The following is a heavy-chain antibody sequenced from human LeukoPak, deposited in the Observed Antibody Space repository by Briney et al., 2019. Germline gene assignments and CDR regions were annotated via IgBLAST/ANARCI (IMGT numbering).Heavy chain of an antibody. CDR3: AREGSIQLWFPYYYYMDV. Sequence: PGGSLRLSCAASGFTFSSYEMNWVRQAPGKGLEWDSYISSSGSTIYYADSVKGRFTISRDNAKNSLYLQMNSLRAEDTALYYCAREGSIQLWFPYYYYMDVWGKGTTVTVSS. CDR1: GFTFSSYE. D-gene: IGHD5-18*01. J-gene: IGHJ6*03. V-gene: IGHV3-48*03. CDR2: ISSSGSTI.